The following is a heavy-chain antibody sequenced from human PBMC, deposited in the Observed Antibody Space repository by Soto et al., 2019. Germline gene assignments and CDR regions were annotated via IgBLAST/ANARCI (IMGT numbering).Heavy chain of an antibody. Sequence: SETLSLTCAVYGGSFSGYYWSWIRQPPGKGLEWIGEINHSGSTNYNPSLRSRVTISVDTSKNQFSLKLSSVTAADTAVYYCARGCRGYIVVVPAAIWWFDPWGQGTLVTVS. J-gene: IGHJ5*02. CDR2: INHSGST. CDR1: GGSFSGYY. D-gene: IGHD2-2*02. CDR3: ARGCRGYIVVVPAAIWWFDP. V-gene: IGHV4-34*01.